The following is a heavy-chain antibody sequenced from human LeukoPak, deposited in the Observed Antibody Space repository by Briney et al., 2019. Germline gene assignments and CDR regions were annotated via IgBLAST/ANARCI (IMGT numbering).Heavy chain of an antibody. J-gene: IGHJ5*02. CDR3: ARVVTTMTTGHGFDP. D-gene: IGHD5-18*01. CDR1: GGSINSDSYF. CDR2: IYYSGST. V-gene: IGHV4-39*01. Sequence: TSETLSLTCTVSGGSINSDSYFWGWIRQPPGKGLEWIGSIYYSGSTYYNPSLKSRVTISVDTSKNQFSLVLSSVIAADTAVYYCARVVTTMTTGHGFDPWGQGTLVTVSS.